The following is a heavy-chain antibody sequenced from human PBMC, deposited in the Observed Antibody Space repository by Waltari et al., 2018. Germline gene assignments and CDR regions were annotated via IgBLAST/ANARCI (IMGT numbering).Heavy chain of an antibody. V-gene: IGHV4-59*11. D-gene: IGHD3-10*01. Sequence: QVQLQESGSGLVKPSETLSLTCTVSGGSINSHYWSWIRQPPGKGLEWIGYIYYTGKTSYNPSLTGRVTMAVDTSKSQLSLRLTSVTAADTAVYYCARCYYASGTYPDIWGQGTMVIVSS. CDR3: ARCYYASGTYPDI. CDR1: GGSINSHY. J-gene: IGHJ3*02. CDR2: IYYTGKT.